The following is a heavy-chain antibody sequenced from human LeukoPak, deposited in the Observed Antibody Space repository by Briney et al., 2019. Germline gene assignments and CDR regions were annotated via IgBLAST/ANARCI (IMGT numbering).Heavy chain of an antibody. V-gene: IGHV3-23*01. D-gene: IGHD6-19*01. Sequence: PGGSLRLSCAASGFTFSSYAMSWVRQAPGKGLEWVSGISGGGDTTHLADSVKGRFTISRDNSKNTLYLQMNSLRAEDTAVYYCARTYSSGWYNGYDPWGQGTLVTVSS. CDR1: GFTFSSYA. CDR2: ISGGGDTT. CDR3: ARTYSSGWYNGYDP. J-gene: IGHJ5*02.